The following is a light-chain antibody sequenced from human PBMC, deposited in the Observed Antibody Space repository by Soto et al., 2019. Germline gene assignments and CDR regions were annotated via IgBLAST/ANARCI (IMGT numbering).Light chain of an antibody. CDR3: QQYNSYSEA. CDR2: KAS. Sequence: DIKITKSPFTLSASVGDRVTVTCRASQSISSWLAWYQQKPGKAPKLLIYKASTLKSGVPSRFSGSGSGTEFTLTISSLQPDDFATYYCQQYNSYSEAFGQGTKVDI. J-gene: IGKJ1*01. V-gene: IGKV1-5*03. CDR1: QSISSW.